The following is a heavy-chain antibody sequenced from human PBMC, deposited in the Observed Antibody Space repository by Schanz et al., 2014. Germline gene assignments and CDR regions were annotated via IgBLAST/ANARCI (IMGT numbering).Heavy chain of an antibody. V-gene: IGHV3-30*09. CDR2: ITYDGSNK. J-gene: IGHJ4*02. CDR3: AKEWSPSF. D-gene: IGHD1-26*01. CDR1: GFTFSRHA. Sequence: QVELVESGGGVVQPGRSLRLSCAASGFTFSRHAMHWVRQAAGKGLEWVAAITYDGSNKYYAESVKGRFAISRDNSKDTLYLQMNSLRTEDTAVYYCAKEWSPSFWGQGTLVTVSS.